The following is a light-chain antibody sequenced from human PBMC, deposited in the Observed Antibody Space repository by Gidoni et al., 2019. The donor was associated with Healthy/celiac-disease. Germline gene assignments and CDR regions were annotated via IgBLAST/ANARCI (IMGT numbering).Light chain of an antibody. Sequence: QSALTQPPSASGSPGQSVTISCTGTSSDVGGYNYVSWYQQHPGKAPKLMIYEVSKRPSGVPDRFAGSKSGNTASLTVAGLQAEDEADYYCSSDAGSKNPVVFGGGTKLTVL. CDR3: SSDAGSKNPVV. V-gene: IGLV2-8*01. J-gene: IGLJ2*01. CDR1: SSDVGGYNY. CDR2: EVS.